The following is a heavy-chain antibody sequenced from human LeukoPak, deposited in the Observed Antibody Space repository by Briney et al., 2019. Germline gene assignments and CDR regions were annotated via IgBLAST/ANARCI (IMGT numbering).Heavy chain of an antibody. Sequence: SVKVSCKASGGTFSSYAISWVRQAPGQGLEWMGGIIPIFGTANYAQKFQGRVTITTDESTSTAYMELSSLRSEDTAVYYCARDRRDGYGSADYWGLGTLVTVSS. CDR1: GGTFSSYA. V-gene: IGHV1-69*05. CDR2: IIPIFGTA. CDR3: ARDRRDGYGSADY. J-gene: IGHJ4*02. D-gene: IGHD5-24*01.